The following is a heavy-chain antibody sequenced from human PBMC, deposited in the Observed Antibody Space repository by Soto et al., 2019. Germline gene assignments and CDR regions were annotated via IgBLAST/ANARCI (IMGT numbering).Heavy chain of an antibody. Sequence: QITLKESGPTLVRPTQTLTLTCTFSGFSLTTSGVGVCWIRQPPGKALEWLAVIYWDDDKRYSSSLKSRLTITKDTSKNQLVITMTNMDPVDTATYYCAHHPYYGLGSYSFDYWGQGTLVTVSS. V-gene: IGHV2-5*02. D-gene: IGHD3-10*01. CDR1: GFSLTTSGVG. CDR2: IYWDDDK. CDR3: AHHPYYGLGSYSFDY. J-gene: IGHJ4*02.